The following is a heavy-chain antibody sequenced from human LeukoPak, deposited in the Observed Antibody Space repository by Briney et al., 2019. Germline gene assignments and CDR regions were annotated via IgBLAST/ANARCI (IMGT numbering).Heavy chain of an antibody. CDR1: GFTFSNYV. D-gene: IGHD1-26*01. J-gene: IGHJ4*02. CDR2: ISYDGSNK. Sequence: PGRSLRLSCAASGFTFSNYVMHWVRQAPGKGLEWVALISYDGSNKYYADSVKGRFTISRDNSKNTLYLQMNSLRAEDTAIYYCAKDGGRRDDYWGQGTLVTVSS. V-gene: IGHV3-30*18. CDR3: AKDGGRRDDY.